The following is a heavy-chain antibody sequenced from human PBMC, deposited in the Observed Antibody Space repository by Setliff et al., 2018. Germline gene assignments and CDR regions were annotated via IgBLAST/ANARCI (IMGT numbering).Heavy chain of an antibody. Sequence: LSLTCTVSGGSISSGGYYWSWVRQAPGKGLEWVSYISSSGSTIYYADSVKGRFTISRDNAKNSLYLQMNSLRAEDTAVYYCAGDGGEYWGQGTLVTVSS. CDR2: ISSSGSTI. CDR3: AGDGGEY. V-gene: IGHV3-11*04. J-gene: IGHJ4*02. D-gene: IGHD3-16*01. CDR1: GGSISSGGYY.